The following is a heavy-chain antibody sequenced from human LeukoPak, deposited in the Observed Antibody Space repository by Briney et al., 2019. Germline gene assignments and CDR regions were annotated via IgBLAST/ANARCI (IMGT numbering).Heavy chain of an antibody. Sequence: SETLSLTCTVSGGSLSTYYWSWIRQPPGKGLEWNGYIYYSGSTNYNPSLKSRVTISVDTSKNQYSLKLSSVTAADTAVYYCARRSGGDRYYYCYGMDVWGQGTTVTVS. CDR2: IYYSGST. CDR1: GGSLSTYY. D-gene: IGHD4-17*01. V-gene: IGHV4-59*08. J-gene: IGHJ6*02. CDR3: ARRSGGDRYYYCYGMDV.